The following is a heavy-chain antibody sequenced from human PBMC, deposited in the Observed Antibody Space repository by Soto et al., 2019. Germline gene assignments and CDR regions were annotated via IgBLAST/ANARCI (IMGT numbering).Heavy chain of an antibody. CDR2: IYYSGST. V-gene: IGHV4-61*01. J-gene: IGHJ5*02. CDR1: GGSVSSGSYY. D-gene: IGHD3-3*01. Sequence: PSETLSLTCTVSGGSVSSGSYYWSWIRQPPGKGLEWIGYIYYSGSTNYNPSLKSRVTISVDTSKNQFSLKLSSVTAADTAVYYCARGAHTYYDPAQNWFDPWGQGTLVTVSS. CDR3: ARGAHTYYDPAQNWFDP.